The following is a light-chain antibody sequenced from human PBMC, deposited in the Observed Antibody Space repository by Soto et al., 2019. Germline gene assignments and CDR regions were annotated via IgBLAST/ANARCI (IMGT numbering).Light chain of an antibody. CDR2: GVT. CDR3: CSYAGSNTYV. V-gene: IGLV2-23*02. Sequence: QSVLTQPASASGSPGQSITISCTGTSSVVGSYNLVSWYQQHPGKAPKFMIYGVTKRPSGVSNRFSGSKSGNTASLTISGLQAEDEADYYCCSYAGSNTYVFGTGTKVTVL. J-gene: IGLJ1*01. CDR1: SSVVGSYNL.